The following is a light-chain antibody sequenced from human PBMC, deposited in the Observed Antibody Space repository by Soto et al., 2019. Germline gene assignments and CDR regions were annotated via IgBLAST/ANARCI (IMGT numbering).Light chain of an antibody. CDR3: MQALQTPPWT. Sequence: DIVMTQSPLSLPVTPGEPASISCRSSQSLLHSNGYNYLDWYLQKPGQSPQLLIYLGSNRASGVADGFSGSGSGTDFTLKISRVEAEDVGVYYCMQALQTPPWTFGQGTKVEIK. CDR1: QSLLHSNGYNY. CDR2: LGS. J-gene: IGKJ1*01. V-gene: IGKV2-28*01.